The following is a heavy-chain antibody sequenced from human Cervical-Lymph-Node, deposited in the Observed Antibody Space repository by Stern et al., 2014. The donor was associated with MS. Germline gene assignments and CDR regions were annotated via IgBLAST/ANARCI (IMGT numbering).Heavy chain of an antibody. Sequence: VQLVESGGGLVRLGGSLRLSCAASGFTFTDYYINWIRQAPGKGLEWVSYISASGSTIYVADSVKGRFTISRDNAKESVYLQMNSLRVEDTAMYYCARERDGADYWGQGTLVTVSS. CDR3: ARERDGADY. CDR1: GFTFTDYY. V-gene: IGHV3-11*01. J-gene: IGHJ4*02. D-gene: IGHD5-24*01. CDR2: ISASGSTI.